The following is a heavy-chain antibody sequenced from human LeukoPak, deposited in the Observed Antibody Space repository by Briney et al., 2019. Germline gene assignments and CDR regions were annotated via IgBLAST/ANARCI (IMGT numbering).Heavy chain of an antibody. CDR1: GFTFSSYA. V-gene: IGHV3-23*01. J-gene: IGHJ5*02. D-gene: IGHD3-3*01. CDR3: AKDVVQYDFWSGFWFDP. CDR2: ISGSGGST. Sequence: GGSLRLSCAASGFTFSSYAMSWVRQAPGKGLEWVSAISGSGGSTYYADSVKGRFTISRDNSMNTLYLQMNSLRAEDTAVYYCAKDVVQYDFWSGFWFDPWGQGTLVTVSS.